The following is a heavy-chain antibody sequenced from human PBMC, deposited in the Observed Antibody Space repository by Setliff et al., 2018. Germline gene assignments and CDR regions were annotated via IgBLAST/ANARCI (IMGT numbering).Heavy chain of an antibody. CDR3: ARDRGWWCFDN. Sequence: GGSLRLSCAASGFAFGDYFMSWIREAPGKGLEWISYISSDGITIHYADSVKGRFTISRDNARNSLYLQMNSLRAEDTAVYYCARDRGWWCFDNWGQGTLVTVSS. V-gene: IGHV3-11*04. D-gene: IGHD2-21*01. J-gene: IGHJ4*02. CDR2: ISSDGITI. CDR1: GFAFGDYF.